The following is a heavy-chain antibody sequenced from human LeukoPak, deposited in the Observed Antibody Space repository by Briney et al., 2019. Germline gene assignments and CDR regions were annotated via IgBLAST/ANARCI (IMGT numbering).Heavy chain of an antibody. Sequence: GGSLRLSCAASGFPFSGYWMDWVRQAPGKGMEWVANINQDGSVQYFEASVRGRFTISRDNAKNSLYLQMNILKAEDTAVYYCSRSLDYLGQGALVTVSS. J-gene: IGHJ4*02. CDR3: SRSLDY. V-gene: IGHV3-7*01. CDR2: INQDGSVQ. CDR1: GFPFSGYW.